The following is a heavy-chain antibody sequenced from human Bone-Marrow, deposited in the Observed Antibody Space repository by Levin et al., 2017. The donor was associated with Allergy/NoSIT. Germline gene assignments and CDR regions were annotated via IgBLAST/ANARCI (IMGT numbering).Heavy chain of an antibody. V-gene: IGHV3-15*01. CDR2: IKSKTDGGTT. J-gene: IGHJ4*02. CDR3: TTGVVLRFLEGLFPFDY. CDR1: GFTFSNAW. Sequence: GESLKISCAASGFTFSNAWMSWVRQAPGKGLEWVGRIKSKTDGGTTDYAAPVKGRFTISRDDSKNTLYLQMNSLKTEDTAVYYCTTGVVLRFLEGLFPFDYRGQGTLVTVSS. D-gene: IGHD3-3*01.